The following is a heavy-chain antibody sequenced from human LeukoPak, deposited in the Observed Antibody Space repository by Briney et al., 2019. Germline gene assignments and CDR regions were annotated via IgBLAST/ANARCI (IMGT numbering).Heavy chain of an antibody. J-gene: IGHJ4*02. Sequence: WASVKVSCKTSGYTFTTYGITWVRQAPGQGLEWMGWIRADNGDTRYAQKLQGRVTLSRDTSTTTAYMELRSLTSDDTAVYYCARSESFFDYWGQGSLVSVSS. D-gene: IGHD1-14*01. CDR2: IRADNGDT. CDR1: GYTFTTYG. V-gene: IGHV1-18*01. CDR3: ARSESFFDY.